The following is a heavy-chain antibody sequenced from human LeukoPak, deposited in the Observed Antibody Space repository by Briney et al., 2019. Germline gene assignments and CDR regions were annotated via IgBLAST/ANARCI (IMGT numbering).Heavy chain of an antibody. CDR3: ARDSGVVTANFDY. CDR2: IYTSGST. J-gene: IGHJ4*02. Sequence: PSETLSLTCTASGGSISGYYWSWIRQPAGKGLEWIGRIYTSGSTNYNPSLKSRVTMSVDTSKNQFSLKLSSVTAADTAVYYCARDSGVVTANFDYWGQGTLVTVPS. CDR1: GGSISGYY. D-gene: IGHD2-21*02. V-gene: IGHV4-4*07.